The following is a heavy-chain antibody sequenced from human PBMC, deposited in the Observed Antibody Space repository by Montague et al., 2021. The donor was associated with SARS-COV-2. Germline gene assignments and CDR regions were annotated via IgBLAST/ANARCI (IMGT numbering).Heavy chain of an antibody. J-gene: IGHJ4*02. V-gene: IGHV3-66*01. CDR2: IYSGGST. Sequence: SLRLSCAPSGFTVSSNYMSWVRQAPGKGLEWVSVIYSGGSTYYADSVKGRFTISRDNSKNTLYLQMNSLRAEDTAVYYCARDLGGAAAGNFDYWGQGTLVTVSS. CDR1: GFTVSSNY. D-gene: IGHD6-13*01. CDR3: ARDLGGAAAGNFDY.